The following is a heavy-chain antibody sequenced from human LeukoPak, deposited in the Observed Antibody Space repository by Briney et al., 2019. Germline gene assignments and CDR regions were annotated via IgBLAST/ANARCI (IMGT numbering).Heavy chain of an antibody. V-gene: IGHV3-69-1*02. D-gene: IGHD5-12*01. Sequence: GGSLRLSCVASGFTFSNAWMSWVRQAPGKGLEWVSSITTRTTYYIDSVKGRFTISRDNAENSLYLQMNSLRAEDTAVYYCARERVTTTAFDIWGQGTTVTVSS. CDR1: GFTFSNAW. CDR2: ITTRTT. CDR3: ARERVTTTAFDI. J-gene: IGHJ3*02.